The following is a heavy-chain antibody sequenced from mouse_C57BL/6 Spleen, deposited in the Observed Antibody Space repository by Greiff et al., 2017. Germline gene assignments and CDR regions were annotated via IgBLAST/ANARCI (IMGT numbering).Heavy chain of an antibody. J-gene: IGHJ4*01. V-gene: IGHV1-59*01. CDR2: IDPSDSYT. Sequence: QVQLQQPGAELVRPGTSVKLSCKASGYTFTSYWMHWVKQRPGQGLEWIGVIDPSDSYTNYNQKFKGKATLTVDTSSSTAYMQLSSLTSEDSAVYYCARPYYGSSLYAMDYWGQGTSVTVSS. D-gene: IGHD1-1*01. CDR3: ARPYYGSSLYAMDY. CDR1: GYTFTSYW.